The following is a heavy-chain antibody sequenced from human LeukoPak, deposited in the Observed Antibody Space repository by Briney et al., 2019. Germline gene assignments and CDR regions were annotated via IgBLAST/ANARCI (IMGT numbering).Heavy chain of an antibody. CDR2: ISGSGGST. D-gene: IGHD3-3*01. CDR3: AKPGDYDFWSGYDY. V-gene: IGHV3-23*01. J-gene: IGHJ4*02. Sequence: LSGGSLRLSCAASGFTFSSYAMSWVRQAPGKGLEWVSAISGSGGSTYYADSVKGRFTISRDISKNTLYLQMNSLRAEDTAVYYCAKPGDYDFWSGYDYWGQGTLVTVSS. CDR1: GFTFSSYA.